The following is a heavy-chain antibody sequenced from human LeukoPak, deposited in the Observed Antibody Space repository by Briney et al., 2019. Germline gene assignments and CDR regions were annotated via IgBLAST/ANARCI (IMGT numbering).Heavy chain of an antibody. J-gene: IGHJ5*02. CDR1: GGSISSYY. V-gene: IGHV4-4*07. CDR2: IYTSGST. CDR3: ARDPIISIFGVANNWFDP. D-gene: IGHD3-3*01. Sequence: PSETLSLTCTVSGGSISSYYWSWIRQPAGKGLEWIGRIYTSGSTNYNPSLKSRVTMSVDTSKNQFSLKLSSVTAAGTAVYYCARDPIISIFGVANNWFDPWGQGTLVTVSS.